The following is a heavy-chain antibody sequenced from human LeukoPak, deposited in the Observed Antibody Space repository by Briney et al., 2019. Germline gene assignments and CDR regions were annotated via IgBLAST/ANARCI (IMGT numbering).Heavy chain of an antibody. CDR3: ARGQVGATWSDY. J-gene: IGHJ4*02. Sequence: SETLSLTCTVSVGSISSSSYYWGWIRQPPGKGLEWIGSIYYSGSTYYNPSLKSRVTISVDTSKNQFSLKLSSVTAADTAVYYCARGQVGATWSDYWGQGTLVTVSS. CDR2: IYYSGST. D-gene: IGHD1-26*01. V-gene: IGHV4-39*07. CDR1: VGSISSSSYY.